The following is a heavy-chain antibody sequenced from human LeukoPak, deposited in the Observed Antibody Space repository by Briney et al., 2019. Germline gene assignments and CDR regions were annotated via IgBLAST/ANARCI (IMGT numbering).Heavy chain of an antibody. Sequence: SETLSLTCTVSGGSISSGGYYWSWIRQHPGKGLEWIGYIYYSGSTYYNPSLKSRVTISVDTSKNQFSLKLSSVTAEDTAVYYCARVGRTIAAAGFGAFDIWGQGAMVTVSS. J-gene: IGHJ3*02. CDR3: ARVGRTIAAAGFGAFDI. CDR1: GGSISSGGYY. D-gene: IGHD6-13*01. CDR2: IYYSGST. V-gene: IGHV4-31*03.